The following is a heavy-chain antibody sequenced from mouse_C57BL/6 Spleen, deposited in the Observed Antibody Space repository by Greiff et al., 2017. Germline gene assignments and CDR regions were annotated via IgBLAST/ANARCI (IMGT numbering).Heavy chain of an antibody. J-gene: IGHJ2*01. CDR3: ARSSLYYYGSSHFDY. Sequence: VQLQQSGAELVKPGASVKISCKASGYAFSSYWMNWVKQRPGKGLEWIGQIYPGDGDTNYNGKFKGKATLTADKSSSTAYMQLSSLTSGDSAVYYCARSSLYYYGSSHFDYWGQGTTLTVSA. CDR1: GYAFSSYW. D-gene: IGHD1-1*01. CDR2: IYPGDGDT. V-gene: IGHV1-80*01.